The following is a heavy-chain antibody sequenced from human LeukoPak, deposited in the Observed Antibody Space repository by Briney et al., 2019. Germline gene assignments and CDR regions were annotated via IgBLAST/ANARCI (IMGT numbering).Heavy chain of an antibody. J-gene: IGHJ4*02. V-gene: IGHV3-30*18. Sequence: GGSLRLSCAASGFTFSSYGMHWVRQAPGKGLEWVAVISYDGSNKYYADSVKGRFAISRDNSKNTLYLQMNSLRAEDTAVYYCAKDGSVQIQLWLGGDFDYWGQGTLVTVSS. CDR1: GFTFSSYG. D-gene: IGHD5-18*01. CDR2: ISYDGSNK. CDR3: AKDGSVQIQLWLGGDFDY.